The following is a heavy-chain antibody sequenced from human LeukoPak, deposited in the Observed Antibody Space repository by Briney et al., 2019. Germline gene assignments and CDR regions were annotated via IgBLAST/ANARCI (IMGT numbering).Heavy chain of an antibody. V-gene: IGHV3-33*01. CDR3: GRDLGWTVTVGAFDI. CDR2: IWYDGSNK. J-gene: IGHJ3*02. Sequence: GGSLRLSCAASGFTFSSYGMHWVRQAPGKGLEWVAVIWYDGSNKYYADSVKGRFNISRDNSKNTLYLTMTSVRAEATAVYYCGRDLGWTVTVGAFDIWGQGTMVTVSS. D-gene: IGHD4-17*01. CDR1: GFTFSSYG.